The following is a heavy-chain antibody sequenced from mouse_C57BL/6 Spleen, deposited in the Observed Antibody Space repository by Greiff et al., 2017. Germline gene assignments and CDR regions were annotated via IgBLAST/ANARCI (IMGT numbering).Heavy chain of an antibody. D-gene: IGHD1-1*01. J-gene: IGHJ3*01. CDR3: ALITTVVPAY. CDR2: INPNNGGT. Sequence: VQLKQSGPELVKPGASVKISCKASGYTFTDYYMNWVKQSHGKSLEWIGDINPNNGGTSYNQKFKGKATLTVDKSSSTAYMELRSLTSEDSAVYYCALITTVVPAYWGQGTLVTVSA. CDR1: GYTFTDYY. V-gene: IGHV1-26*01.